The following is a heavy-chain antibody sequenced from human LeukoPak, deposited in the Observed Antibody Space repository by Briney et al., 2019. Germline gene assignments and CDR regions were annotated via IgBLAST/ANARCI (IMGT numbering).Heavy chain of an antibody. CDR3: AKDPGPYYGSGKDY. J-gene: IGHJ4*02. CDR2: ISGSGGST. V-gene: IGHV3-23*01. CDR1: GFTFSSYA. Sequence: AGGSLRLSCAASGFTFSSYAMSWVRQAPGKGLEWVSAISGSGGSTYYADSVKGRFTISRDNSKNTLYLQMNSLRAEDTAVYYCAKDPGPYYGSGKDYWGQGTLVTVSS. D-gene: IGHD3-10*01.